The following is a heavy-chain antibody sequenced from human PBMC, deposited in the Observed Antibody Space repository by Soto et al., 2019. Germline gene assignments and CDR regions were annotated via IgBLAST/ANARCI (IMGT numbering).Heavy chain of an antibody. D-gene: IGHD5-18*01. CDR3: ARDSPQNSYALNWFDP. CDR1: GYTFSNYG. Sequence: ASVKVSCKTSGYTFSNYGIAWVRQAPGQGLEWMGWISAYNGVTNYAQNFQGRVTMTTDTSTSTAYMELRSLRAEDTAVYYCARDSPQNSYALNWFDPWGQGTLVTVSS. J-gene: IGHJ5*02. V-gene: IGHV1-18*01. CDR2: ISAYNGVT.